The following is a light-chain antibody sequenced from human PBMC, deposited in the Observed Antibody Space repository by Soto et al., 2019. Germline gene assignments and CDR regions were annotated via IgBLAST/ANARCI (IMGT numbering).Light chain of an antibody. CDR3: QQYGSSPLT. CDR2: GAS. J-gene: IGKJ4*01. Sequence: EIVLTQSPGTLSLSPGESATLSCRASQSVRNNYLAWYQQKPGQAPRLLIFGASNRATGIPPRFSGRGSGTDFTLTISRLEPEDFAVYYCQQYGSSPLTFGGGNKVDIK. CDR1: QSVRNNY. V-gene: IGKV3-20*01.